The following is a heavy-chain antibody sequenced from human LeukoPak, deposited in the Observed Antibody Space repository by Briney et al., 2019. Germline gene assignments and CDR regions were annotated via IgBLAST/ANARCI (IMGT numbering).Heavy chain of an antibody. J-gene: IGHJ4*02. CDR2: ISRSGSTI. V-gene: IGHV3-48*03. CDR1: GFTFSSYE. D-gene: IGHD6-13*01. CDR3: ARGIGAAAHFDY. Sequence: GGSLRLSCAASGFTFSSYEVNWVRQAPGKGLEWVSYISRSGSTIYYADSVKGRFTISRDNAKNSLYLQMNSLRAEDTAVYYCARGIGAAAHFDYWGQGTLVTVSS.